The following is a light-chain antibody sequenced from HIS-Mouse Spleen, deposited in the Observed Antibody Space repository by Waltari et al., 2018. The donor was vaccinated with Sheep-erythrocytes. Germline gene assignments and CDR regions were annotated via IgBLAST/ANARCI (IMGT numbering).Light chain of an antibody. Sequence: SYELTQPPSVSVSPGQTASITHSGDKLGDKYACWYQQKPGQSPVLVIYQDSKRPSGISERFSGSNSGNTATLTISGTQAMDEADYYCQAWDSSTVVFGGGTKLTVL. CDR1: KLGDKY. CDR2: QDS. CDR3: QAWDSSTVV. V-gene: IGLV3-1*01. J-gene: IGLJ2*01.